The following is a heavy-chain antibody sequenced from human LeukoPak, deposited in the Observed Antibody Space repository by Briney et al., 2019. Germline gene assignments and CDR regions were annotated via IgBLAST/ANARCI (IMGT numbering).Heavy chain of an antibody. CDR1: GASTSSRGYH. D-gene: IGHD3-22*01. J-gene: IGHJ4*02. Sequence: SETLSLTCTISGASTSSRGYHWTWVRQHSGKGLEWIGYIYHTGTTYYNPSLRSRITISMGTSKNQFSLKMTSMTAADTAVYYCAGDLDFASGYYLHYWGQGSLVTVSS. V-gene: IGHV4-31*03. CDR3: AGDLDFASGYYLHY. CDR2: IYHTGTT.